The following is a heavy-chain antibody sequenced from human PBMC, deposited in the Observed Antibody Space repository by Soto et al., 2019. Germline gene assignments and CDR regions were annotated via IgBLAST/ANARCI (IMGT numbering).Heavy chain of an antibody. V-gene: IGHV3-66*01. CDR3: ARDPEVNCSSTSCRDLDY. J-gene: IGHJ4*02. CDR1: GFTVSSNY. CDR2: IYSGGST. D-gene: IGHD2-2*01. Sequence: GGSLRLSCAASGFTVSSNYMSWVRQAPGKGLEWVSVIYSGGSTYYADSVKGRFTISRDNSKNTLYLQMNSLRAEDTAVYYCARDPEVNCSSTSCRDLDYWGQGTRVTVSS.